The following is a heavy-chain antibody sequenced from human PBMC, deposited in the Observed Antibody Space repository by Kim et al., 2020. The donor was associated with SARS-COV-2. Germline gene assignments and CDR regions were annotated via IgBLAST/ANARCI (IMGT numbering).Heavy chain of an antibody. CDR3: ATLYGGHAGSPYYYYGMDV. CDR2: FDPEDGET. D-gene: IGHD3-10*01. CDR1: GYTLTELS. J-gene: IGHJ6*02. Sequence: ASVKVSCKVSGYTLTELSMHWVRQAPGKGLEWMGGFDPEDGETIYAQKFQGRVTMTEDTSTDTAYMELSSLRSEDTAVYYCATLYGGHAGSPYYYYGMDVWGQGTTVTVSS. V-gene: IGHV1-24*01.